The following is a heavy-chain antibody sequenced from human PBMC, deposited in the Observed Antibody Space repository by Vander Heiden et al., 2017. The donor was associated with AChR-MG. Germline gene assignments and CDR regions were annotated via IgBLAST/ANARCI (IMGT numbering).Heavy chain of an antibody. Sequence: EVQLLESGGGLVQPGRSLSLSCAASGFPFHDYAMHWVRQAPGKGLEWVSGISWNSGSIGYADSVKGRFTISRDNAKNSLYLQMNSLRAEDTALYYCAKGHIAAAGPVVGLDYWGQGTLVTVSS. J-gene: IGHJ4*02. CDR2: ISWNSGSI. D-gene: IGHD6-13*01. V-gene: IGHV3-9*01. CDR3: AKGHIAAAGPVVGLDY. CDR1: GFPFHDYA.